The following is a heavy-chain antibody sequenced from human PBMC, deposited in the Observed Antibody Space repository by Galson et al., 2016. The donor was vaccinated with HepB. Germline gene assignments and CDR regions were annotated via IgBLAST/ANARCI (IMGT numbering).Heavy chain of an antibody. CDR3: AKGNEESNSGSSWYNWFDP. V-gene: IGHV3-23*01. CDR2: ISGTGGST. CDR1: GFTFSSYA. J-gene: IGHJ5*02. D-gene: IGHD6-13*01. Sequence: SLRLSCAASGFTFSSYAMDWVRQAPGKGLEWVSAISGTGGSTYYGDSVKGRFTISRDNSKNTLYLQINSLRAEDTAVYYRAKGNEESNSGSSWYNWFDPWGQGTLVTVSS.